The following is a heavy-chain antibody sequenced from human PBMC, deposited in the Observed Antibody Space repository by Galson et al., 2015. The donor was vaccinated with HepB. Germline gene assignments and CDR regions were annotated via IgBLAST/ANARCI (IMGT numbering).Heavy chain of an antibody. Sequence: SLRLSCAASGFSFSNAGMNRVRQAPGKGLEWVSAISRSGDSTYYGDSVKGRFTISRDNSKNALYLQINSLRAEDTAVYYCAKEAVAGMADYFDYWGHGTLVTVSS. V-gene: IGHV3-23*01. CDR3: AKEAVAGMADYFDY. CDR1: GFSFSNAG. CDR2: ISRSGDST. D-gene: IGHD6-19*01. J-gene: IGHJ4*01.